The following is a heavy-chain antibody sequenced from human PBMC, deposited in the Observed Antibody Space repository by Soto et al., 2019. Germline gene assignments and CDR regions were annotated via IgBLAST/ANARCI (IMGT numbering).Heavy chain of an antibody. CDR3: XXXXXXXXXXXEDASDI. V-gene: IGHV1-69*05. J-gene: IGHJ3*02. CDR2: IVPIFRTT. CDR1: GDTFSNYA. Sequence: QVQLVQSGAEVKKSGSSVKVACKVSGDTFSNYAINWVRRAPGQGLEWMGAIVPIFRTTNYAQKFQGRVTIXXXXXXXXXXXXXXXXXXXXXXXXXXXXXXXXXXXXXEDASDIWGQGTKVTVSS.